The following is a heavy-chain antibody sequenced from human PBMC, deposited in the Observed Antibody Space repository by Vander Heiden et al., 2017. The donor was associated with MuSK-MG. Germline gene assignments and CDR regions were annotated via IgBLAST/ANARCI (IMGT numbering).Heavy chain of an antibody. CDR2: IYSSGST. D-gene: IGHD5-18*01. V-gene: IGHV4-59*01. Sequence: QAQLQESGLGLVKPSETLSLTCNVPGGSISSYYWSWTRQPPGKGLEWIGYIYSSGSTNDNPSLTSRVTISLDTAKNQFSMEMRSVTAADTAVYYVASDYTDAAMEYWCQGTMVTVFS. CDR3: ASDYTDAAMEY. CDR1: GGSISSYY. J-gene: IGHJ4*02.